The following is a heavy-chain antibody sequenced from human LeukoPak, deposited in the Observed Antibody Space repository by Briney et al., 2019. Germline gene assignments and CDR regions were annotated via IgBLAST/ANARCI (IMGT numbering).Heavy chain of an antibody. D-gene: IGHD5-18*01. CDR1: GGSISSSSYY. J-gene: IGHJ5*02. Sequence: SETLSLTCTVSGGSISSSSYYWGWIRQPPGKGLEWIGSIYYSGSTYYNPSLKSRVTISVDTSKNQFSLKLSSVTAADTAVYYCARVRQLWLLFVTWGQGTLVTVSS. V-gene: IGHV4-39*07. CDR2: IYYSGST. CDR3: ARVRQLWLLFVT.